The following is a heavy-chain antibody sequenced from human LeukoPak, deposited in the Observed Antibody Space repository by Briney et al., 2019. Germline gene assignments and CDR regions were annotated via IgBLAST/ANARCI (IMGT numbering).Heavy chain of an antibody. Sequence: GGSLRLSCTAAGFIFNEFDFHWVRQGPGKGLDWVSAIGIGGDTHYSGSVKGRFTISRENAKNSLFLHMNNLRAGDTAVYYCARDRFGMDVWGRGTTVIVSS. V-gene: IGHV3-13*01. J-gene: IGHJ6*02. CDR1: GFIFNEFD. CDR3: ARDRFGMDV. CDR2: IGIGGDT.